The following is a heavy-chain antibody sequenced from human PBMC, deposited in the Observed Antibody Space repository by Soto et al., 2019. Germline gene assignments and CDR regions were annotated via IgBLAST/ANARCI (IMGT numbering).Heavy chain of an antibody. D-gene: IGHD4-17*01. CDR3: AREGARYGDYGLDYYYYGMDA. Sequence: GGSLRLSCAASGFTFSSYWMSWVRQAPGKGLEWVANIKQDGSEKYYVDSVKGRFTISRDNAKNSLYLQMNSLRAEDTAVYYCAREGARYGDYGLDYYYYGMDAWGQGTTVTVSS. CDR2: IKQDGSEK. V-gene: IGHV3-7*01. J-gene: IGHJ6*02. CDR1: GFTFSSYW.